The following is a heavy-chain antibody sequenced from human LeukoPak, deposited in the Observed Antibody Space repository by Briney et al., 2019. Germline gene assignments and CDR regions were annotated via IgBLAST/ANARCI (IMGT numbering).Heavy chain of an antibody. Sequence: PGGSLRLSCAASGFTFSTYWMSWVRQAPGKGLEWVANINQDGSQKRYVDSVQGRFTISRGNTKNSLFPQMNSLRAEDTAVYYCARLKDDVTKLDYWGQGTLVTVSS. CDR1: GFTFSTYW. CDR3: ARLKDDVTKLDY. D-gene: IGHD2-8*01. CDR2: INQDGSQK. V-gene: IGHV3-7*01. J-gene: IGHJ4*02.